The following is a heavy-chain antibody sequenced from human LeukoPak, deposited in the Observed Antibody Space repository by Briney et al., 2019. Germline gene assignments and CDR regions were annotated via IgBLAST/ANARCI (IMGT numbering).Heavy chain of an antibody. CDR2: ISYDGSNK. D-gene: IGHD3-22*01. CDR3: AKDSSGYYLDGMDV. V-gene: IGHV3-30*18. J-gene: IGHJ6*02. Sequence: GSLRLSCAASGFTFSSYGMHWVRQAPGKGLEWVAVISYDGSNKYYADSVKGRFTISRDNSKNTLYLQMNSLRAEDTAVYYCAKDSSGYYLDGMDVWGQGTTVTVSS. CDR1: GFTFSSYG.